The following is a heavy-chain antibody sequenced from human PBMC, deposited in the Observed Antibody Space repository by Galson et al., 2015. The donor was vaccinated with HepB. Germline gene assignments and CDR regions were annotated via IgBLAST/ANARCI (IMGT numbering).Heavy chain of an antibody. CDR2: ISGSSSDT. Sequence: SLRLSCAASGFTFSNYAMSWVRQAPGKGLDWVSSISGSSSDTYYADSVKGRFTVYRDNSKNTLYLYMNSLRAEDTAVYYCAKFVSVVAAKYEFDYWGQGTTATVSS. V-gene: IGHV3-23*01. CDR1: GFTFSNYA. J-gene: IGHJ4*03. D-gene: IGHD2-15*01. CDR3: AKFVSVVAAKYEFDY.